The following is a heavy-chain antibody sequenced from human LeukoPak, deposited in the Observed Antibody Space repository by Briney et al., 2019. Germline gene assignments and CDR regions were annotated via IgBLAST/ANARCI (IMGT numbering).Heavy chain of an antibody. CDR3: AGRRSTTSTYFDY. CDR2: IIPIFGTA. D-gene: IGHD4-11*01. V-gene: IGHV1-69*13. CDR1: GGTFSSYA. J-gene: IGHJ4*02. Sequence: SVKVSCKASGGTFSSYAISWVRQAPGQGLEWMGGIIPIFGTANYAQKFQGRVTITADESTSTAYMELSSLRSEDTAVYYCAGRRSTTSTYFDYWGQGTLVTVSS.